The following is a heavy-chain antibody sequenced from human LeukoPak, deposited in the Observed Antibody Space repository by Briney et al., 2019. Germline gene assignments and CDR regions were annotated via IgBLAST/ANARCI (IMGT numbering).Heavy chain of an antibody. CDR2: INHTGKS. CDR3: ARALRLYYYYYYMDV. Sequence: GSLRLSCAASGFTFSSYWMSWVRQAPGKGLEWIGEINHTGKSNYNPSLKSRTTISMDTSKNQFSLELNSVTAADTAVYYCARALRLYYYYYYMDVWGKGTTVTVSS. J-gene: IGHJ6*03. CDR1: GFTFSSYW. D-gene: IGHD2-15*01. V-gene: IGHV4-34*01.